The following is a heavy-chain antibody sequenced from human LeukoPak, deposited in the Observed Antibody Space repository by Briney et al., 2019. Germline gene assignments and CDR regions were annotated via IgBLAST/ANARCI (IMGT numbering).Heavy chain of an antibody. Sequence: PGGSLRLSCAAPGFTVSTNYMTWVRQAPGKGLEWVSVMYTLGDTYYADSVRGRFTISRDNSKNTLYLQMNSLRAEDTAVYYCAGDLAVAGTPYYFDYWGQGTLVTVSS. CDR3: AGDLAVAGTPYYFDY. J-gene: IGHJ4*02. CDR1: GFTVSTNY. D-gene: IGHD6-19*01. V-gene: IGHV3-66*01. CDR2: MYTLGDT.